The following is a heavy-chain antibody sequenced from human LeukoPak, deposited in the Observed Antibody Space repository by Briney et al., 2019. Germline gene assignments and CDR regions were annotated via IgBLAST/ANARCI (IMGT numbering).Heavy chain of an antibody. Sequence: SETLSLTCTVSGGSISSSSYYWGWIRQPPGKGLEWIGSIYYSGSTYYNPSLKSRVTISVDTSENQFSLKLSSVTAADAAVYYCARRPGVQLWLFDYWGQGTLVTVSS. D-gene: IGHD5-18*01. CDR3: ARRPGVQLWLFDY. CDR1: GGSISSSSYY. J-gene: IGHJ4*02. V-gene: IGHV4-39*01. CDR2: IYYSGST.